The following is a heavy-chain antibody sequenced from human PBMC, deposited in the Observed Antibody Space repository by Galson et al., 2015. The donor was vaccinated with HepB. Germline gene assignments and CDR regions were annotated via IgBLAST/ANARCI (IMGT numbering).Heavy chain of an antibody. CDR3: ARDRQTGVNYGGNSEGDAFDI. CDR2: TYYRSKWYN. D-gene: IGHD4-23*01. J-gene: IGHJ3*02. V-gene: IGHV6-1*01. Sequence: CAISGDSVSSNSAAWNWIRQSPSRGLEWLGRTYYRSKWYNDYAVSVKSRITIDPDTSKNQFSLQLNSVTPEDTAVYYCARDRQTGVNYGGNSEGDAFDIWGQGTMVTVSS. CDR1: GDSVSSNSAA.